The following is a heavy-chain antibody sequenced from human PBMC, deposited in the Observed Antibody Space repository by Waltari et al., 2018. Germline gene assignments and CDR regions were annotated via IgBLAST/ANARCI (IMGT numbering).Heavy chain of an antibody. V-gene: IGHV3-9*01. CDR3: AKDRDYDILTGSGGMDV. Sequence: EVQLVESGGGLVQPGRSLRLSCAASGFTFDDYAMHWVRQAPGKGLEWVSGISWNSGSIGYADSVKGRFTISRDNAKNSLYLQMNSLRAEDTALYYCAKDRDYDILTGSGGMDVWGQGTTVTVSS. CDR2: ISWNSGSI. D-gene: IGHD3-9*01. J-gene: IGHJ6*02. CDR1: GFTFDDYA.